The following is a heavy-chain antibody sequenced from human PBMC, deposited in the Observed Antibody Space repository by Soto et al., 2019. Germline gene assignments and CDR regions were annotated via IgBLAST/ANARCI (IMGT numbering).Heavy chain of an antibody. D-gene: IGHD3-3*01. CDR3: ARAYYDFWSGSRGAFDI. Sequence: ASLKVSCKASGYTFTSYAMHWVRQAPGQRLEWMGWINAGNGNTKYSQKFQGRVTITRDTSASTAYMELSSLRSEDTAVYYCARAYYDFWSGSRGAFDIWGQGTMVTVSS. J-gene: IGHJ3*02. V-gene: IGHV1-3*01. CDR2: INAGNGNT. CDR1: GYTFTSYA.